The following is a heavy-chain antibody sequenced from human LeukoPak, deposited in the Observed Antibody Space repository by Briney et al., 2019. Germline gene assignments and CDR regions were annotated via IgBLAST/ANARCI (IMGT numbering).Heavy chain of an antibody. V-gene: IGHV3-23*01. D-gene: IGHD3-10*01. CDR3: AKYGSGSYYNGLY. J-gene: IGHJ4*02. Sequence: PGESLRLSCAASGFTFSSYAMTWVRQAPGKGLQWVSTISVSGENTYYADSVKGRFTISRDISKSTLYLQMNSLRDEDTAVYYCAKYGSGSYYNGLYWGQGTLVTVSS. CDR2: ISVSGENT. CDR1: GFTFSSYA.